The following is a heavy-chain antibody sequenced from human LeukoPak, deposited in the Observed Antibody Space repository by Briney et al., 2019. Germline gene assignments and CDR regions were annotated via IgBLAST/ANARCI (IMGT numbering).Heavy chain of an antibody. CDR2: INPNSGGT. CDR3: ARIRRAYDERYYFDY. Sequence: GASVKVSCKASGYTFTGYYMHWVRQAPGQGLEWMGWINPNSGGTNYAQKFQGRVTMTRDTSISTAYMELSRLRSDDTAAYYCARIRRAYDERYYFDYWGQGTLVTVSS. J-gene: IGHJ4*02. D-gene: IGHD5-12*01. CDR1: GYTFTGYY. V-gene: IGHV1-2*02.